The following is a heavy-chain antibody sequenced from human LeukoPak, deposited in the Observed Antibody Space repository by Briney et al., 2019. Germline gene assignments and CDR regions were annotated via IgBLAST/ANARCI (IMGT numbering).Heavy chain of an antibody. CDR3: ARAPIAARRLNDY. V-gene: IGHV1-69*04. J-gene: IGHJ4*02. D-gene: IGHD6-6*01. CDR1: GGTFSSYA. CDR2: IIPILGIA. Sequence: ASVKVSCKASGGTFSSYAISWVRQAPGQGLEWMGRIIPILGIANYAQKFQGRVTITADKSTSTAYMELSSLRSEDTAVYYCARAPIAARRLNDYWGQGTLVTVSS.